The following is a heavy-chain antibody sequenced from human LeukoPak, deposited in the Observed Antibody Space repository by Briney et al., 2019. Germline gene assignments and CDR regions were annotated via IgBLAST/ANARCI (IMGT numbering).Heavy chain of an antibody. CDR3: VRGNDYGGPHY. V-gene: IGHV3-74*01. J-gene: IGHJ4*02. D-gene: IGHD4-23*01. CDR1: GFTFSSYW. Sequence: PGRSLRLSCAVSGFTFSSYWMQWVRQAPGKGLVWVSRIDRDGSRINYADSVKGRFTISRDNGKNTLFLQMNSLRAEDAAVYYCVRGNDYGGPHYWGQGTLVTVSS. CDR2: IDRDGSRI.